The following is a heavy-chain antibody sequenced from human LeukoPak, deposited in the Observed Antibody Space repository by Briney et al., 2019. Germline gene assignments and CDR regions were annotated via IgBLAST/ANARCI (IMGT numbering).Heavy chain of an antibody. D-gene: IGHD3-22*01. CDR3: AKAAYDSPRYYFDY. Sequence: PGGSLRLSCAASGFTFSSYAMSWVRQAPGKGLEGVSGISGSGGSTYYADSVRGRFTISRDNSKNTLYLQMNSLRAEDTAVYYCAKAAYDSPRYYFDYWGQGTLVTASS. CDR1: GFTFSSYA. CDR2: ISGSGGST. J-gene: IGHJ4*02. V-gene: IGHV3-23*01.